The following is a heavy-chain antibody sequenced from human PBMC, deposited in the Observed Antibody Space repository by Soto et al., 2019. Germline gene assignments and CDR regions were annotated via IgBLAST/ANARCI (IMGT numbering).Heavy chain of an antibody. D-gene: IGHD4-17*01. CDR1: GGTFSSHS. CDR3: AREVGYGDFSAALLD. J-gene: IGHJ4*02. CDR2: IITLFGTA. V-gene: IGHV1-69*13. Sequence: ASVKVSCKASGGTFSSHSINWVRQAPGQGLEWMGGIITLFGTANYAQNFRGRVTITADQSTSTAYMELNSLRSDDTAVYYCAREVGYGDFSAALLDWGQGTRVTVSS.